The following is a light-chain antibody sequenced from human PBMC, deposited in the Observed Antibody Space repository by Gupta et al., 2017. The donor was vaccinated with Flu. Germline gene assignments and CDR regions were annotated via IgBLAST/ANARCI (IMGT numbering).Light chain of an antibody. CDR2: EAS. J-gene: IGKJ2*01. V-gene: IGKV3-11*01. Sequence: EIVLTQPPATLSLSPGEGVTLSCTASQSISTYLAWYQQKPGQAPRLLIYEASNRSPSIPARCMSSGCCTNYTLTISSREPEDVAVEYCQQHSSRPPYTFGQGTKLEIK. CDR3: QQHSSRPPYT. CDR1: QSISTY.